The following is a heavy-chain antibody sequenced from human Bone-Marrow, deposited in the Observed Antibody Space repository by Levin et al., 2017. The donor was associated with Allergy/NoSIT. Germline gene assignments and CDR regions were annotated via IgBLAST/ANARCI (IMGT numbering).Heavy chain of an antibody. CDR3: ASRTYRD. D-gene: IGHD3-16*02. V-gene: IGHV4-39*01. CDR2: IYYDGST. Sequence: SQTLSLTCTVSGGSISGSTYYWGWIRQPPGKGLEWIGSIYYDGSTYYNPSLKSRITISVDTSNNQFSLKVRSVTAADTAIYYCASRTYRDWGQGTLVTVSS. CDR1: GGSISGSTYY. J-gene: IGHJ4*02.